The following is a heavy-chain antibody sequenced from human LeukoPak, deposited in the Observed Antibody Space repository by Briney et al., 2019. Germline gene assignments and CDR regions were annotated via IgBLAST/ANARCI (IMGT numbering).Heavy chain of an antibody. J-gene: IGHJ4*02. D-gene: IGHD3-16*01. V-gene: IGHV3-49*03. CDR2: IRSNTYGGTT. CDR3: TGASTLPYYFDY. Sequence: GGSLRLSCTTSGFTFGDYAMNWFRQAPGKGLEWVGFIRSNTYGGTTEYAASVKDRFTISRDDSKSIAYLQMNSLKTEDTAMYYCTGASTLPYYFDYWGRGTLVTVSS. CDR1: GFTFGDYA.